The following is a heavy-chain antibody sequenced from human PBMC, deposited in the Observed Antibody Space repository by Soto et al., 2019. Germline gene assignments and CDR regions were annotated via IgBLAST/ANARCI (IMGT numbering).Heavy chain of an antibody. V-gene: IGHV4-38-2*01. Sequence: SETLSLTCAVSGYSISSGYYWGWIRQPPGKGLEWIGSIYHSGSTYYNPSLKSRVTISVDTSKNQFSLKLSSVTAADTAVYYCARARHDYGDYSDYWGQGTLVTVS. CDR1: GYSISSGYY. CDR2: IYHSGST. CDR3: ARARHDYGDYSDY. D-gene: IGHD4-17*01. J-gene: IGHJ4*02.